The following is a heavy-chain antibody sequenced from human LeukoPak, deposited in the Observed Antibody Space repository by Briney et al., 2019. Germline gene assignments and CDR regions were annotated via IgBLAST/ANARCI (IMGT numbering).Heavy chain of an antibody. D-gene: IGHD2-21*01. Sequence: GGSLRLSCAASGFTFNGYWMSWVRQAPGKGLEWVANIKQDGSEKYYVDSVRGRLTISRDTSTSTLFLQMNSLRADDTALYYCAKDRAYPNDVFDIWGQGTMVTVS. V-gene: IGHV3-7*03. CDR1: GFTFNGYW. J-gene: IGHJ3*02. CDR3: AKDRAYPNDVFDI. CDR2: IKQDGSEK.